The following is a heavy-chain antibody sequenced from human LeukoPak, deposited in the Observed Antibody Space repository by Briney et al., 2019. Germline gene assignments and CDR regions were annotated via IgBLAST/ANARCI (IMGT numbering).Heavy chain of an antibody. CDR2: VYYSGST. CDR1: GGSISSYY. CDR3: ARSGSYAAAGDY. J-gene: IGHJ4*02. V-gene: IGHV4-59*08. D-gene: IGHD2-15*01. Sequence: SETLSLTCTVSGGSISSYYLNWIRRPPGKGLEWIGYVYYSGSTNYNPSLKSRVTISLDTSKNQFSLKLSSVTAADTAVYYCARSGSYAAAGDYWGQGTLVTVSS.